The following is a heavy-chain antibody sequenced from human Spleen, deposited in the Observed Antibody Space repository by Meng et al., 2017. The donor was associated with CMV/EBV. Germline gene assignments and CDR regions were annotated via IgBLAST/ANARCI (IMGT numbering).Heavy chain of an antibody. Sequence: CKASGETFSRYSITWVRQAPGQGLEWMGGIIPIVATATYAQKFQGRVTISADKTTRTVYMELSSLTSEDTAVYYCAREEQLLNWFDPWGQGTLVTVSS. V-gene: IGHV1-69*06. CDR3: AREEQLLNWFDP. D-gene: IGHD2-21*01. J-gene: IGHJ5*02. CDR1: GETFSRYS. CDR2: IIPIVATA.